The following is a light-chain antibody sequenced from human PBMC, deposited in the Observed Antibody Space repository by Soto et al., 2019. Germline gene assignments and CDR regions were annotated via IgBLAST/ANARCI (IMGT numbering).Light chain of an antibody. CDR1: QSVSTN. V-gene: IGKV3-15*01. CDR2: GPV. CDR3: QQYNNWSGDT. J-gene: IGKJ2*01. Sequence: EIMMTQSPATLSVSPGERATLSCRASQSVSTNLAWYQQKPGQAPRRFIFGPVTRPTDVPGRFSGSASGTKFPLTISSLQSEDSAVYFCQQYNNWSGDTFGPGTKLEI.